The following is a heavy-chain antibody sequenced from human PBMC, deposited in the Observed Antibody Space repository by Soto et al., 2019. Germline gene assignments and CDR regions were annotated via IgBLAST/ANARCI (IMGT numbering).Heavy chain of an antibody. Sequence: QITLKESGPTLVKPTQTLTLTCTFSGLSLSTNGVGVGWIRQPPGKALEWLALIYWDDDKRYSPSLKSRLTITKDTSKKRVVLTMTNMDPVDTATYYCAHSPRITMYDYWGQGTLVTVSS. D-gene: IGHD3-10*02. CDR1: GLSLSTNGVG. J-gene: IGHJ4*02. CDR3: AHSPRITMYDY. CDR2: IYWDDDK. V-gene: IGHV2-5*02.